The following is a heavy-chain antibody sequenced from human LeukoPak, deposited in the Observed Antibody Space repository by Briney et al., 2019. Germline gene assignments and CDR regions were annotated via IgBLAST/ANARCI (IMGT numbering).Heavy chain of an antibody. CDR3: ARSGESSGSAAFEI. CDR1: GPTFSSFA. Sequence: GASVTVSCTASGPTFSSFAISWVRQAPRQGLEWMGSISPYNGNTNYAQKLQGRVTMTTDTSTITAYMALRNLRSDDTAVFYCARSGESSGSAAFEIWGQGTMVTVSS. D-gene: IGHD3-22*01. CDR2: ISPYNGNT. J-gene: IGHJ3*02. V-gene: IGHV1-18*01.